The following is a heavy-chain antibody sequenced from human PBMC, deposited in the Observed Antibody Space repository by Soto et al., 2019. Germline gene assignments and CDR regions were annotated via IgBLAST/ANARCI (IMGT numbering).Heavy chain of an antibody. V-gene: IGHV3-30*03. CDR2: ISYDGSNK. Sequence: QLVQSGGGVVQPGRSLTLSCEGSGFNFASHGMHWVRQAPGKGLEWVAVISYDGSNKYYGDSVKGRFTISRDNSKNAVHLQVNSLRPEDTALYYCASERSAILAEVSWQEFWGQVTLVTVSS. CDR3: ASERSAILAEVSWQEF. D-gene: IGHD2-21*01. J-gene: IGHJ4*02. CDR1: GFNFASHG.